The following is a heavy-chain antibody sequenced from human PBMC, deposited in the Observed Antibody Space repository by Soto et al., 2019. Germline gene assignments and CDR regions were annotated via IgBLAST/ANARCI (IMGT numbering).Heavy chain of an antibody. CDR3: ARVDYVWGSYRLGAFDI. CDR2: IYHSGST. Sequence: TLSLTCAVSGGSISSGGYSWSWIRQPPGKGLEWIGCIYHSGSTYYNPSLKSRVTISVDRSKNQFSLKLSSVTAADTAVYYCARVDYVWGSYRLGAFDIWGQGTMVTVSS. V-gene: IGHV4-30-2*01. CDR1: GGSISSGGYS. J-gene: IGHJ3*02. D-gene: IGHD3-16*02.